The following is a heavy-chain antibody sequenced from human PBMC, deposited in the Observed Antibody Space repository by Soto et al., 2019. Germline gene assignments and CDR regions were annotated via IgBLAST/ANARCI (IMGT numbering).Heavy chain of an antibody. CDR3: ASLEGDCSSTSCYGVNWFDP. CDR1: GGSISSGGYY. J-gene: IGHJ5*02. CDR2: IYYSGRT. V-gene: IGHV4-31*03. D-gene: IGHD2-2*01. Sequence: QVQLQESGPGLVKPSQTLSLTCTVSGGSISSGGYYWSWIRQHPGKCLEWIGYIYYSGRTYYNPSLTSRVNISVDKSKNQFSLKLSSVTAADTAVYYCASLEGDCSSTSCYGVNWFDPWGQGTLVTVSS.